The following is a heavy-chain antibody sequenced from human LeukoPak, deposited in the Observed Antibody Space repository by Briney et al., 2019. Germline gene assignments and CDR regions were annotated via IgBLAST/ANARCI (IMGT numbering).Heavy chain of an antibody. CDR1: GFSLSTSGVG. CDR3: AHKGGVIYYGSGSYRHAFDI. J-gene: IGHJ3*02. Sequence: ESGPTLVKPTQTLTLTCTFSGFSLSTSGVGVGWIRQPPGKALEWLALIYWDDDKRYSPSLKSRLAITKDTSKNPVVLTMPNMDPVDTAPYYCAHKGGVIYYGSGSYRHAFDIWGQGTMVTVSS. V-gene: IGHV2-5*02. CDR2: IYWDDDK. D-gene: IGHD3-10*01.